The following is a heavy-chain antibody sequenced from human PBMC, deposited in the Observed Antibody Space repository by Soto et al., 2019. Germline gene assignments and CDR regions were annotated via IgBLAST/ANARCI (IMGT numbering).Heavy chain of an antibody. J-gene: IGHJ3*02. D-gene: IGHD3-3*01. CDR2: MNPNSGNT. V-gene: IGHV1-8*01. CDR3: ARSRALYDFWSGLSAFDI. Sequence: QVQLVQSGAEVKKPGASVKVSCKASGYTFTSYDINWVRQATGQGLEWMGWMNPNSGNTGYAQKFQGRVTMTRNTSISTAYMELSSLRSEDTAVYYCARSRALYDFWSGLSAFDIWVQGTMVTVSS. CDR1: GYTFTSYD.